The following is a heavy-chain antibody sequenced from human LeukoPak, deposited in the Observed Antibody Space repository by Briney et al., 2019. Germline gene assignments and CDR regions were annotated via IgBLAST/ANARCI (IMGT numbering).Heavy chain of an antibody. D-gene: IGHD1-26*01. Sequence: ASVKVSCKASGYTFTGYYMHWVRQAPGQGLEWMGWINPNSGGTNYAQKFQGRVTMTRDTSISTAYMELSRLRSDDTAVYYCARDRGSGSYYLGWIDPWGQGTLVTVSS. V-gene: IGHV1-2*02. CDR3: ARDRGSGSYYLGWIDP. CDR1: GYTFTGYY. J-gene: IGHJ5*02. CDR2: INPNSGGT.